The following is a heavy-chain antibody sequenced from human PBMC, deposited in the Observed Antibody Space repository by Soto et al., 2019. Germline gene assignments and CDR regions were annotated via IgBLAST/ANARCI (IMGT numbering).Heavy chain of an antibody. CDR1: GFILSDHY. J-gene: IGHJ4*01. D-gene: IGHD4-17*01. V-gene: IGHV3-72*01. Sequence: VQLVESGGGLVQPGGSLRLSCATSGFILSDHYMDWVRQAPGKGLEWVGRSRNKVNRYTTEYAASVKGRFTISRDESNKLSYLQMNSLKTEDTALYYCVTHDYGDQRGFDFWGQGTLVTVSS. CDR2: SRNKVNRYTT. CDR3: VTHDYGDQRGFDF.